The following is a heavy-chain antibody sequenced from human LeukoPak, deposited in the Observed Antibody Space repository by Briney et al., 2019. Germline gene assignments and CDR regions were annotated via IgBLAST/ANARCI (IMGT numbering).Heavy chain of an antibody. CDR2: IHSSEGT. V-gene: IGHV4-59*08. Sequence: SETLSLTCTVSGVSLNGYYWGWIRQPPGKGLECIGYIHSSEGTAHNASLKSRPTISLDTSKNQFSLTLSSVTAADTAIYYCARHVYGEGMVVWGKGTTVTVSS. CDR1: GVSLNGYY. CDR3: ARHVYGEGMVV. D-gene: IGHD4-17*01. J-gene: IGHJ6*04.